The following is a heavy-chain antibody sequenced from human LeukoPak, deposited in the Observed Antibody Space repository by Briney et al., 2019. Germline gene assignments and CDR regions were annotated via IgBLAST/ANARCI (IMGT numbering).Heavy chain of an antibody. J-gene: IGHJ5*02. CDR1: GSPFIGYY. Sequence: ASVKVSCKTSGSPFIGYYLHWMRQAPGQGLEWMGCINIQNGDTRYAHKFQGRVTVTRDTSFRAVYMEMTSLRPDDTAVYYCARDLRTITIFGVAQPSPMEFDPWGQGTLVTVSS. CDR2: INIQNGDT. CDR3: ARDLRTITIFGVAQPSPMEFDP. D-gene: IGHD3-3*01. V-gene: IGHV1-2*02.